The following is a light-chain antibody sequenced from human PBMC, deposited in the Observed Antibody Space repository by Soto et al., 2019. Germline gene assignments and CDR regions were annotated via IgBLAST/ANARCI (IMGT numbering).Light chain of an antibody. CDR3: GSWDNSLNTVL. V-gene: IGLV1-51*01. J-gene: IGLJ2*01. CDR1: SSNIGNSF. Sequence: QSVLTQPPSVSAAPGQKVTISCSGRSSNIGNSFVSWYQQLPGTAPKLLIYDNNRRPSGIPDRFSGSKSGTSATLGITGLQTGDEADYYCGSWDNSLNTVLFGGGTKLTVL. CDR2: DNN.